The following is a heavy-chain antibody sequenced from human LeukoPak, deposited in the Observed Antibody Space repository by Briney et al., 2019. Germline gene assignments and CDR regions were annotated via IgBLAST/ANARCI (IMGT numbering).Heavy chain of an antibody. Sequence: GGSLRLSCATSGFTFSSYAMSWVRQAPGKGPMWVSRICPDGTVTNYADSVKARFIISRDNARNTVYLQMNSLRVEDTAVYYCVRDFRSADYRGQGTLVTVSS. CDR2: ICPDGTVT. CDR3: VRDFRSADY. J-gene: IGHJ4*02. V-gene: IGHV3-74*01. CDR1: GFTFSSYA.